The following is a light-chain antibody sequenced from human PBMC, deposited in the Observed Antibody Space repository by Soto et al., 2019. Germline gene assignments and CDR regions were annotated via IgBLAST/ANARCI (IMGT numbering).Light chain of an antibody. J-gene: IGLJ1*01. V-gene: IGLV2-14*01. Sequence: QSVLTQPASMSGSPGQSITISCTGTSSDVGGSNYASWYQQYPGKVPKLLIYKVSNRPSGVSNRFSGSKSGNTASLTISGLQAEDEADYFCTSSTSDSLYVFGTGTKGTVL. CDR1: SSDVGGSNY. CDR3: TSSTSDSLYV. CDR2: KVS.